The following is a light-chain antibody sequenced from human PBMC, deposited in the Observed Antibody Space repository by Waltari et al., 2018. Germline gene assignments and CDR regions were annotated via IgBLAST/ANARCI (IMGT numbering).Light chain of an antibody. Sequence: QSALTQPASVSGSPGQSITIPCTGTSSDVGGYAYVSWYQQHPGKAPRLMIFEVSDRPSGVSNRFSGSKSDNTASLTISGLQAEDEADYYCSSYTTRSGLVFGTGTKVTVL. V-gene: IGLV2-14*03. CDR1: SSDVGGYAY. J-gene: IGLJ1*01. CDR2: EVS. CDR3: SSYTTRSGLV.